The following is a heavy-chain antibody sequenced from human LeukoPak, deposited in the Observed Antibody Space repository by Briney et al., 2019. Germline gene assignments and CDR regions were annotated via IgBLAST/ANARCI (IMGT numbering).Heavy chain of an antibody. J-gene: IGHJ5*02. Sequence: GGSLRLSCAASGFIFSNYWMSWVRQAPGKGLEWVANTKQDGSEKYYVDSVKGRFTISRDNAKNSLYLEMSSLKAEDTAVYYCVRYGREDCSSSVCYRWFDPWGQGTLVTVSS. V-gene: IGHV3-7*01. CDR3: VRYGREDCSSSVCYRWFDP. D-gene: IGHD2-2*01. CDR2: TKQDGSEK. CDR1: GFIFSNYW.